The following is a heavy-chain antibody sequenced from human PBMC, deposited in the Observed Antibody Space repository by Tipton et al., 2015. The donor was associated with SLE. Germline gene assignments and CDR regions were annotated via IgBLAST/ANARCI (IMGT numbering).Heavy chain of an antibody. D-gene: IGHD6-13*01. J-gene: IGHJ4*02. CDR3: ARGNRGIAAVGGDY. CDR2: INHSGST. CDR1: GGSISSGSYY. V-gene: IGHV4-39*07. Sequence: TLSLTCTVSGGSISSGSYYWIWIRQPPGKGLEWIGEINHSGSTNYNPSLKSRVTISVDTSKNQFSLKLSSVTAADTAVYYCARGNRGIAAVGGDYWGQGTLVTVSS.